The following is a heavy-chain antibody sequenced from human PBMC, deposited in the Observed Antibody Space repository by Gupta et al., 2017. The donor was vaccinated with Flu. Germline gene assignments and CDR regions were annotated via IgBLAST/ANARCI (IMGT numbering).Heavy chain of an antibody. V-gene: IGHV1-8*01. CDR2: MNPDSGKT. CDR1: FTSYE. CDR3: ARLGPYSISGYYEGAF. J-gene: IGHJ4*02. D-gene: IGHD1-26*01. Sequence: FTSYETNWVRQAPGQGLEWVGWMNPDSGKTVYARKFQGRVTLTADTSTSTAYMDLISLTSEDTATYYCARLGPYSISGYYEGAFWGQGT.